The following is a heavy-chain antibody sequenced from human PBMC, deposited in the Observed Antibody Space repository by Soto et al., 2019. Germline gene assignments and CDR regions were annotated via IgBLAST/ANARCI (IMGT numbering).Heavy chain of an antibody. J-gene: IGHJ3*01. V-gene: IGHV3-9*01. CDR1: GFTFKNYA. CDR3: TKVSVPFGRGAFDF. D-gene: IGHD3-3*01. Sequence: GGSMRLSSAASGFTFKNYAMHWVRQVPGKGLEWVSGISDKSDVIVYADSVKGRFAISRDNVKNSLYLQMNSLRVEDTALYYCTKVSVPFGRGAFDFWGQGTMVTVSS. CDR2: ISDKSDVI.